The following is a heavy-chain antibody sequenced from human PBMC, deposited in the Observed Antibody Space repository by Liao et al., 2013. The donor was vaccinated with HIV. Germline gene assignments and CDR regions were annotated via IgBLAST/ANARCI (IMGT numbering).Heavy chain of an antibody. CDR3: ARDWGYYDSDGGLAFDI. V-gene: IGHV4-39*07. Sequence: QLQLQESGPGLVKPSETLSLTCTVSGGSISSSSYYWGWIRQPPGKGLEWIGSIYYSGSTYYNPSLKSRVTISVDTSKNQFSLKLSSVTAADTAVYYCARDWGYYDSDGGLAFDIWGQGTMVTVSS. CDR1: GGSISSSSYY. J-gene: IGHJ3*02. CDR2: IYYSGST. D-gene: IGHD3-22*01.